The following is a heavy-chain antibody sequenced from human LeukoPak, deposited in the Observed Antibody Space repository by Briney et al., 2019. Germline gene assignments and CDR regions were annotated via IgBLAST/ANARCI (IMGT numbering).Heavy chain of an antibody. CDR3: AKRLRDGYNSPIDF. D-gene: IGHD5-24*01. CDR2: ISDSGGVI. J-gene: IGHJ4*02. Sequence: GGSLRLSCAASGFTFSSYAMNWVRQAPGKGLEWVSGISDSGGVIDYADSVKGRFTISRDTSKNTLHLQMNSLRAEDTAVYYCAKRLRDGYNSPIDFWGQGTLVTVSS. CDR1: GFTFSSYA. V-gene: IGHV3-23*01.